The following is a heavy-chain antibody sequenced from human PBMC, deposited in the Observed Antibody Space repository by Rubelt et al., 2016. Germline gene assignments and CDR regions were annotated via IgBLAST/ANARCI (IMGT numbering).Heavy chain of an antibody. CDR3: ATPPGVGKY. J-gene: IGHJ4*02. V-gene: IGHV1-69*01. Sequence: QVQLVQSGAEVKKPGSSVKVSCKASGGTFSSYAISWVRQAPGQGLEWMGGIIPIFGTANYAQQFQGRGTMTADESTSTAYMELSSLGAEDTAGYYCATPPGVGKYWGQGTLVTVSS. CDR1: GGTFSSYA. CDR2: IIPIFGTA. D-gene: IGHD2-8*01.